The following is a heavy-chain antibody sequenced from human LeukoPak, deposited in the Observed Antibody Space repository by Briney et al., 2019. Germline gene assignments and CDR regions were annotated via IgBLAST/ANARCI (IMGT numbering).Heavy chain of an antibody. CDR1: GGSISPYF. CDR2: ISYTGST. D-gene: IGHD2-15*01. Sequence: PSETLSLTCTVSGGSISPYFWSWIRQPPGKGLEWIGYISYTGSTNYNPSLKSRVTISVDTSKNQFSLKLSSVTAADTAVYYCARDGSETYFNWFDPWGQGTLVTVSS. CDR3: ARDGSETYFNWFDP. J-gene: IGHJ5*02. V-gene: IGHV4-59*01.